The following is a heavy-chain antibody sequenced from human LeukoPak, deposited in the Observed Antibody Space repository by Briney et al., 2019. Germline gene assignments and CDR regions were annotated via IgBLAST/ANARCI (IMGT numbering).Heavy chain of an antibody. J-gene: IGHJ4*02. CDR2: VYHSGST. V-gene: IGHV4-59*12. D-gene: IGHD2-2*01. CDR3: ARVTSTSPPVFGY. CDR1: GGSISGYY. Sequence: SETLSLTCTVSGGSISGYYWSWIRQPPGKGLEWIGYVYHSGSTYYNPSLKSRVTISVDRSKNQLSLKLSSVTAADTAVYYCARVTSTSPPVFGYWGQGTLVTVSS.